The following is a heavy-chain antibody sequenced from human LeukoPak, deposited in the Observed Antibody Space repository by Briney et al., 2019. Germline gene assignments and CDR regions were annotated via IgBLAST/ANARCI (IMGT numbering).Heavy chain of an antibody. D-gene: IGHD3-3*01. CDR3: AKDLTIFGVVIIGYYYYYMDV. Sequence: GGSLRLSCAASGFTFSSYAMSWVRQAPGKGLEWVSAISGSGGSTYYADSEKGRFTISRDNSKNTLYLQMNSLRAEDTAVYYCAKDLTIFGVVIIGYYYYYMDVWGKGTTVIVSS. V-gene: IGHV3-23*01. CDR2: ISGSGGST. CDR1: GFTFSSYA. J-gene: IGHJ6*03.